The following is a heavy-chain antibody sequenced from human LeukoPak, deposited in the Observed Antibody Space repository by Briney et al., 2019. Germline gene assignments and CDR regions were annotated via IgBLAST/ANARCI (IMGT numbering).Heavy chain of an antibody. V-gene: IGHV3-53*01. CDR2: IYSGGSI. Sequence: GGSLRLSCSASGFTFSTYPMHWVRQAPGKGLEWVSVIYSGGSIYYADSVKGRFTISRDNSKNTLYLQMNSLRAEDTAVYYCARAIPSYHFDHWGQGTLVTVSS. CDR1: GFTFSTYP. J-gene: IGHJ4*02. D-gene: IGHD3-16*02. CDR3: ARAIPSYHFDH.